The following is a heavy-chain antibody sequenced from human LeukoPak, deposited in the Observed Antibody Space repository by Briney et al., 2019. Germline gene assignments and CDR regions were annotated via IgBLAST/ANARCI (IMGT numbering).Heavy chain of an antibody. D-gene: IGHD5-18*01. Sequence: PGGSLRLSCAASGFTFSSYAMHWVRQTPGKGLEWVAVISYDGSNKYYADSVKGRFTISRDNSKNTLYLQMNSLRAEDTAVYYCARDPQDVDTAMEFDYWGQGTLVTVSS. V-gene: IGHV3-30*04. J-gene: IGHJ4*02. CDR2: ISYDGSNK. CDR3: ARDPQDVDTAMEFDY. CDR1: GFTFSSYA.